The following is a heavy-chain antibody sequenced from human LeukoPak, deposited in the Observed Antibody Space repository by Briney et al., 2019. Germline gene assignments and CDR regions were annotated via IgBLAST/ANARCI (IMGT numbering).Heavy chain of an antibody. CDR2: IYYSGST. CDR3: ARDGVGATFGEFDY. D-gene: IGHD1-26*01. Sequence: SETLSLSCTVAGGFISSYYWSWIRRPPGKGLEWIGYIYYSGSTNYNPSLKSRLTISVDTSKNQFSLKLSSVTAADAAVYYCARDGVGATFGEFDYWGQGTLVTVSS. CDR1: GGFISSYY. J-gene: IGHJ4*02. V-gene: IGHV4-59*12.